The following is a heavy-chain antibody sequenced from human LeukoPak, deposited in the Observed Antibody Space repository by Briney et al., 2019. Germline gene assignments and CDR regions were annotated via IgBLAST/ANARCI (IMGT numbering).Heavy chain of an antibody. CDR1: GYSFTSYW. CDR3: ARRNYYDSSGYDDY. D-gene: IGHD3-22*01. CDR2: IYPGDSDT. V-gene: IGHV5-51*01. J-gene: IGHJ4*02. Sequence: GESLKISCEGSGYSFTSYWIGWVRQMPGKGLEWMGIIYPGDSDTRYSPSFQGQVTISADKSISTAYLQWSSLKATDTAMYYCARRNYYDSSGYDDYWGQGTLVTVSS.